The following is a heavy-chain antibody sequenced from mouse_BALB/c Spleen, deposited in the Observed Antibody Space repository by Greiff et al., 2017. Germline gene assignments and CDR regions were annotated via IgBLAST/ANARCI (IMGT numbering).Heavy chain of an antibody. Sequence: VQGVESGPGLVQPSQSLSITCTVSGFSLTSYGVHWVRQSPGKGLEWLGVIWSGGSTDYNAAFISRLSISKDNSKSQVFFKMNSLQANDTAIYYCARGGNYGYYAMDYWGQGTSVTVSS. D-gene: IGHD2-1*01. CDR1: GFSLTSYG. CDR2: IWSGGST. V-gene: IGHV2-2*02. CDR3: ARGGNYGYYAMDY. J-gene: IGHJ4*01.